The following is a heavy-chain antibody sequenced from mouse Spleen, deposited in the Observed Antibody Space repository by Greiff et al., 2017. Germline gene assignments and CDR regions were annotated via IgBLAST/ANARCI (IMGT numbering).Heavy chain of an antibody. CDR3: SIYYYGSSFDY. V-gene: IGHV1-81*01. CDR1: GYTFTSYG. Sequence: VQLVESGAELARPGASVKLSCKASGYTFTSYGISWVKQRTGQGLEWIGEIYPRSGNTYYNEKFKGKATLTADKSSSTAYMELRSLTSEDSAVYFCSIYYYGSSFDYWGQGTTLTVSS. D-gene: IGHD1-1*01. CDR2: IYPRSGNT. J-gene: IGHJ2*01.